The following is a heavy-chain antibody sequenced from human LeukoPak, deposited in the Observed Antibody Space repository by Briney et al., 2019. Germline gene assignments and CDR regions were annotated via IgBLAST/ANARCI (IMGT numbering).Heavy chain of an antibody. V-gene: IGHV3-66*01. Sequence: GGSLRLSCAASGFTFSGSALHWVRQASGKGLEWVSFTYSGGSTYFADSVKGRFTISRDNSKNTLYLQMNSLRAEDTAVYYCARAVGGDGSGSLWGPGTLVTVSS. D-gene: IGHD3-10*01. J-gene: IGHJ4*02. CDR2: TYSGGST. CDR1: GFTFSGSA. CDR3: ARAVGGDGSGSL.